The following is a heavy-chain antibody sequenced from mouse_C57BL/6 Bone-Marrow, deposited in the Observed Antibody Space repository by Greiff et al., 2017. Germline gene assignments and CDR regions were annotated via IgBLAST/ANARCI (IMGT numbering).Heavy chain of an antibody. CDR3: GGQAYYIGFAY. CDR1: GFTFSDSY. CDR2: ISNGGGST. J-gene: IGHJ3*01. Sequence: EVHLVESGGGLVQPGGSLKLSCEASGFTFSDSYMNWVRQTPEKRLEWVAYISNGGGSTYYPDTVKGRFTMSRDNSTNTLYLPMSRLTSEDTSLSYAGGQAYYIGFAYWGQGTLVTVSA. D-gene: IGHD2-12*01. V-gene: IGHV5-12*01.